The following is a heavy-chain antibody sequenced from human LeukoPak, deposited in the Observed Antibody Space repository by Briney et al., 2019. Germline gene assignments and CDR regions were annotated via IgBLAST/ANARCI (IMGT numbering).Heavy chain of an antibody. V-gene: IGHV3-72*01. CDR2: SIIKADGYIT. CDR1: GFTFSDHY. D-gene: IGHD2/OR15-2a*01. CDR3: VRGLNSFDL. Sequence: GGSLRLSCVVSGFTFSDHYLDWVRQSPGRGLEWVGRSIIKADGYITQYAAPVKDRFTISRDESKDSLFLQMNSLKTEDTAISYCVRGLNSFDLWGQGTPVTVSS. J-gene: IGHJ4*02.